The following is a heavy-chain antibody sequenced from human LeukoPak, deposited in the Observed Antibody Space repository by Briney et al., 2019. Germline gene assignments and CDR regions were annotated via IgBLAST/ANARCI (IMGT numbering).Heavy chain of an antibody. J-gene: IGHJ4*02. V-gene: IGHV3-30*02. D-gene: IGHD1-1*01. CDR2: IRYDGSDK. CDR1: GFTLRGYG. CDR3: AKDTPTTGYHLDS. Sequence: GGSLRLSSAASGFTLRGYGMHWVRQAPGKGLEWVAFIRYDGSDKSYADSVKGRFTISRDNSENTLYLQVNSLRAEDTAVYYCAKDTPTTGYHLDSWGQGTLVTVSS.